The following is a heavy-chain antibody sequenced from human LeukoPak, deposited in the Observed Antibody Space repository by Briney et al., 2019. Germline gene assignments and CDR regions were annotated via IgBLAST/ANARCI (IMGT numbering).Heavy chain of an antibody. Sequence: GGSLRLSCATSGFTFSSYSMNWVRQAPGKGLERVSSISSSSSYIYYADSVKGRFTISRDNAKKSLYLQMNSLRAEDTAVYYCARWDDSSGYYPYYFDYWGQGTLVTVSS. CDR2: ISSSSSYI. D-gene: IGHD3-22*01. CDR1: GFTFSSYS. CDR3: ARWDDSSGYYPYYFDY. J-gene: IGHJ4*02. V-gene: IGHV3-21*01.